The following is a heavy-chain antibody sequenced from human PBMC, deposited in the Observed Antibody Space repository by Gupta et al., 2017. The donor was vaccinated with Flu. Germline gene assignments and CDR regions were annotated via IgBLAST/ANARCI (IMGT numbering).Heavy chain of an antibody. CDR3: ARKGGGHCSGGSCYSFDF. J-gene: IGHJ4*02. CDR2: IIPVFGPT. Sequence: QVQLVQSGAEVKKPGSLVKVSCKASGVTFSTYAINWMRQAPGQGLEWMGGIIPVFGPTKYAQKCQGRVTITADESTSTAYMEISSLRSEDTAVYYCARKGGGHCSGGSCYSFDFWGQGTLVTVSS. CDR1: GVTFSTYA. D-gene: IGHD2-15*01. V-gene: IGHV1-69*01.